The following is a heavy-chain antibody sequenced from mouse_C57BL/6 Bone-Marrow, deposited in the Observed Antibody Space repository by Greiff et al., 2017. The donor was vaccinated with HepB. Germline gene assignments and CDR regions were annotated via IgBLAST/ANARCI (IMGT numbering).Heavy chain of an antibody. CDR3: AREGKGYDYDAWYFDV. CDR1: GYTFTSYW. Sequence: VQLQQPGAELVKPGASVKMSCKASGYTFTSYWITWVKQRPGQGLEWIGDIYPGSGSTNYNEKFKSKATLTVDTSSSTAYMQLSSLTSEDSAVYYCAREGKGYDYDAWYFDVWGTGTTVTVSS. CDR2: IYPGSGST. J-gene: IGHJ1*03. D-gene: IGHD2-4*01. V-gene: IGHV1-55*01.